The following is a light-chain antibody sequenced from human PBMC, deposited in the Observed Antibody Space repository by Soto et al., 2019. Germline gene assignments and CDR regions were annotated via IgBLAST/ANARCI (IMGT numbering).Light chain of an antibody. CDR3: QQYINWPRT. CDR2: KAS. Sequence: DIQMTHSPSTLSGSVGDRVTITCRASQTISIWLAWYQHKPGKAPKLLIYKASTLKSGVPSRFSGSGSGTEFSLTISSLQSEDFAVYYCQQYINWPRTFGQGTKVDIK. J-gene: IGKJ1*01. V-gene: IGKV1-5*03. CDR1: QTISIW.